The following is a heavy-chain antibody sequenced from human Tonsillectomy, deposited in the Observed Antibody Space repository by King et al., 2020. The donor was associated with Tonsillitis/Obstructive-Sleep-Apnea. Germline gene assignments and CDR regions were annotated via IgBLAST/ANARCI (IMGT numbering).Heavy chain of an antibody. CDR2: LSWVDDE. Sequence: ITLKESGPTLVKPTQTLTLTCTFSVFSLSTSGVGLGWILHPPGKSLEWLARLSWVDDERCSPSLKSRLTITKDISKNQVVLTMTNMDPVDTATYYCAHSTTVTAFDYWGQGTLVTVSS. J-gene: IGHJ4*02. V-gene: IGHV2-5*02. D-gene: IGHD4-17*01. CDR3: AHSTTVTAFDY. CDR1: VFSLSTSGVG.